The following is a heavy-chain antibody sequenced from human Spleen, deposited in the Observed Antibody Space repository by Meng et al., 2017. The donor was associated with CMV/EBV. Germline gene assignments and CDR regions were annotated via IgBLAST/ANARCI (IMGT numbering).Heavy chain of an antibody. CDR2: ISWNSGSI. D-gene: IGHD2-2*01. Sequence: SLKISCAASGFTFDDYAMHWVRQAPGKGLEWVSGISWNSGSIGYADSVKGRFTISRDNAKNSLYLQMNSLRAEDTAVYYCARDGRSTSNNWFDPWGQGTLVTVSS. CDR3: ARDGRSTSNNWFDP. J-gene: IGHJ5*02. V-gene: IGHV3-9*01. CDR1: GFTFDDYA.